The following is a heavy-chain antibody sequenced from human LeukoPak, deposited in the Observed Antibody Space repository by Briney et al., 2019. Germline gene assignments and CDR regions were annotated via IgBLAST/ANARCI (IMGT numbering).Heavy chain of an antibody. CDR1: GGSISSSSYC. Sequence: SETLSLTCSVSGGSISSSSYCWGWIRQPPGKGLEWIGSIYYSGSTYYNPSLKSRVTISVDTSKNQFSLKLSSVTAADTAVYYCARRALRDGLGDYWGQGTLVTVSS. D-gene: IGHD5-24*01. CDR3: ARRALRDGLGDY. CDR2: IYYSGST. J-gene: IGHJ4*02. V-gene: IGHV4-39*07.